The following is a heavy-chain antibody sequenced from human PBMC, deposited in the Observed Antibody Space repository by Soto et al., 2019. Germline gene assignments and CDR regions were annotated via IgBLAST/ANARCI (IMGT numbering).Heavy chain of an antibody. CDR1: GFTFDDYS. CDR2: ISWHSGSI. CDR3: ARGDLGAVAGYFEY. V-gene: IGHV3-9*01. Sequence: EVQLVESRGGLVQPGGSLRLSCAASGFTFDDYSMHWVRQAPGRGLEWVSGISWHSGSIDYADSVKGRFTISRDNAKNFLYLEMNSLRPEDTALYYCARGDLGAVAGYFEYWGQGTLVTVSS. J-gene: IGHJ4*02. D-gene: IGHD6-19*01.